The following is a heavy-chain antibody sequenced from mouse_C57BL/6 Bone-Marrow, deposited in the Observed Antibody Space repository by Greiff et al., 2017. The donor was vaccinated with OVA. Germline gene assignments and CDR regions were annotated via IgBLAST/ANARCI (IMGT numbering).Heavy chain of an antibody. CDR2: IYPGSGST. CDR3: ALLYDGYYEGYFDV. CDR1: GYTFTSYW. V-gene: IGHV1-55*01. J-gene: IGHJ1*03. D-gene: IGHD2-3*01. Sequence: QVQLQQPGAELVKPGASVKMSCKASGYTFTSYWITWVKQRPGQGLEWIGDIYPGSGSTNYNEKFKSKATLTVDTSSSTAYMQLSSLTSEDSAVYYCALLYDGYYEGYFDVWGTGTTVTVAS.